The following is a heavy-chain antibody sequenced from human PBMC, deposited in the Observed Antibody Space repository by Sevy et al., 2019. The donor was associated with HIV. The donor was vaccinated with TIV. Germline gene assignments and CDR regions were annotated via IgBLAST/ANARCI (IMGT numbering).Heavy chain of an antibody. Sequence: GGSLRLSCAASGFTFSSYSMNWVRQAPGKGLEWVSSISSSSSYIYYADSVKGRFTISRDNAKNSLYLQMNSLRAEDTAVYYCARDIGASLSYPGYSYGRIFDYWGQGTLVTVSS. V-gene: IGHV3-21*01. CDR2: ISSSSSYI. D-gene: IGHD5-18*01. J-gene: IGHJ4*02. CDR3: ARDIGASLSYPGYSYGRIFDY. CDR1: GFTFSSYS.